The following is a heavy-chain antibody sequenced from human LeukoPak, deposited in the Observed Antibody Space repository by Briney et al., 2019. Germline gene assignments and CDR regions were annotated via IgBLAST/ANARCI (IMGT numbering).Heavy chain of an antibody. D-gene: IGHD2-2*01. CDR1: GFTFGYHA. Sequence: GLSLTLSCTASGFTFGYHAINWLRQAPGRGLEGVGFIRSQAYSGTTEYATSVKDRFTISRDDSKSIAYLQMNSLTNEDTAVYYCTRDIVSISQPYYFDYWGQGTLVTVSS. CDR2: IRSQAYSGTT. V-gene: IGHV3-49*03. J-gene: IGHJ4*02. CDR3: TRDIVSISQPYYFDY.